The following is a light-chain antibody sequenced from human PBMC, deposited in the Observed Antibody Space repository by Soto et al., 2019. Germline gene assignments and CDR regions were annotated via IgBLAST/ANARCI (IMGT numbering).Light chain of an antibody. CDR1: QSLSSSY. CDR2: GAS. J-gene: IGKJ4*01. CDR3: QQYGSSPRA. Sequence: EIGLTQSQGSLSLSPEERATLSCRASQSLSSSYLAWYQQKPGQAPRLLIYGASSRATGIPDRFSGSGSGTDFTLTISRLEPEDFAVYYCQQYGSSPRAFGGGTKVDI. V-gene: IGKV3-20*01.